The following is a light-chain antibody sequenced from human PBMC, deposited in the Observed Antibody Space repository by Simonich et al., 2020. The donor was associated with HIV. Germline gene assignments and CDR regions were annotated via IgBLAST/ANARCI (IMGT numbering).Light chain of an antibody. CDR3: QQYYSPPLT. Sequence: DIVMTQSPDSLAVSLGERATLNCKSGQSVLYIVNNKTYLAWFQQKPGQPPKLISYWASTRESGVPDRFSGSGSGTDFTLTISILQAEDVAVYYCQQYYSPPLTFGGGTKVDVK. J-gene: IGKJ4*01. CDR1: QSVLYIVNNKTY. V-gene: IGKV4-1*01. CDR2: WAS.